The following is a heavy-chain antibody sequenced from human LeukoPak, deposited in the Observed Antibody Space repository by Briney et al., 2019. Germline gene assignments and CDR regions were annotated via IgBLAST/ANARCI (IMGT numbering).Heavy chain of an antibody. CDR2: IYYSGST. Sequence: SETLSLTCTVSGDSISSGGYYWSGIRQHPGKGLEWIGYIYYSGSTYSNPSLKSRLTISVDTSKNRFSLKLSSVTAADTAVYYCARVRDPLDYWGQGTLVTVSS. D-gene: IGHD5-24*01. J-gene: IGHJ4*02. V-gene: IGHV4-31*03. CDR3: ARVRDPLDY. CDR1: GDSISSGGYY.